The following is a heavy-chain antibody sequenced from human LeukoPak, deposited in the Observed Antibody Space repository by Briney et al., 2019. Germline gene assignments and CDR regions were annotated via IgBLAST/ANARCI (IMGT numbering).Heavy chain of an antibody. Sequence: SVKVSCKASGGTFSSYTISWVRQAPGQGLEWMGRIIPILGIANYAQKFQGRVTITADKSTSTAYMELSRLRSEDTAVYYCARLLYSGYGWGGNWFDPWGQGTLVTVSS. V-gene: IGHV1-69*02. D-gene: IGHD5-12*01. CDR2: IIPILGIA. CDR1: GGTFSSYT. J-gene: IGHJ5*02. CDR3: ARLLYSGYGWGGNWFDP.